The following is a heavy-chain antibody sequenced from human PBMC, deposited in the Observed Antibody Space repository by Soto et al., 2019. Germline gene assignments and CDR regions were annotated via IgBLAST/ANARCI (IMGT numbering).Heavy chain of an antibody. CDR1: GGSISSSSW. CDR3: ARVVRRYSSSWYPTEDLFDY. D-gene: IGHD6-13*01. J-gene: IGHJ4*02. Sequence: PSETLSLTCAVAGGSISSSSWWSWVRQPPGKGLEWIGEIYHSGSTNYNPSLKSRVTISVDKSKNQFSLKLSSVTAADTAVFYCARVVRRYSSSWYPTEDLFDYWGQGTLVTVSS. CDR2: IYHSGST. V-gene: IGHV4-4*02.